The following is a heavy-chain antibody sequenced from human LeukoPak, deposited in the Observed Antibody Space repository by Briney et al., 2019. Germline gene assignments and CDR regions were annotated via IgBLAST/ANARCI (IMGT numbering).Heavy chain of an antibody. Sequence: GASVKVSCKASGYTFTGYYMHWVRQAPGQGLEWMGEINPNSGGTNYAQKFQGRVTMTRDTSISTAYMELSRLRSDDTAVYYCARQHDYGDYSFGYWGQGTLVTVSS. CDR3: ARQHDYGDYSFGY. V-gene: IGHV1-2*02. J-gene: IGHJ4*02. CDR1: GYTFTGYY. D-gene: IGHD4-17*01. CDR2: INPNSGGT.